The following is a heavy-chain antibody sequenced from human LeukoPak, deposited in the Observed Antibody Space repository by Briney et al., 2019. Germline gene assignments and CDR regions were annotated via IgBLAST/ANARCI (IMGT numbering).Heavy chain of an antibody. CDR1: GFTLSNYG. D-gene: IGHD2-2*01. CDR3: AREPYCSSTSCPIDY. V-gene: IGHV3-33*01. J-gene: IGHJ4*02. CDR2: IWYDGSNK. Sequence: PGGSLRLSCAASGFTLSNYGMHWVRQAPGKGLEWVAVIWYDGSNKYYADSVKGRFTISRDNSKNTLYLQMNSLRVEDTAVYYCAREPYCSSTSCPIDYWGQGTLVTVSP.